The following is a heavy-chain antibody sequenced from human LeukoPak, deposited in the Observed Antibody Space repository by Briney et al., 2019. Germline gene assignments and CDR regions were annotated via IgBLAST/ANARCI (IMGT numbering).Heavy chain of an antibody. J-gene: IGHJ5*02. Sequence: GGSLRLSCAASGFTFSSSSMNWVRQAPGKGLEWVSSISYSTYTYYADSVKGRFTISRDNAENSLSLQMNCLRAEDTAVYYCANDESWGQGTLVTVSS. CDR3: ANDES. CDR2: ISYSTYT. CDR1: GFTFSSSS. D-gene: IGHD3-16*01. V-gene: IGHV3-21*01.